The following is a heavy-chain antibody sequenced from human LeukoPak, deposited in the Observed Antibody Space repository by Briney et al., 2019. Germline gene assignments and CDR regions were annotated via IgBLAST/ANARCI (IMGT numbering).Heavy chain of an antibody. CDR3: ARDGYSGSYPLEY. CDR2: IYYSGST. J-gene: IGHJ4*02. D-gene: IGHD1-26*01. Sequence: SETLSLTCTVSGGSISSGDYYWSWIRQPPGKGLEWIGYIYYSGSTYYNPSLKSRVTISVDTSKNQFSLKLSSVTAADTAVYYCARDGYSGSYPLEYWGQGTLVTVSS. V-gene: IGHV4-30-4*02. CDR1: GGSISSGDYY.